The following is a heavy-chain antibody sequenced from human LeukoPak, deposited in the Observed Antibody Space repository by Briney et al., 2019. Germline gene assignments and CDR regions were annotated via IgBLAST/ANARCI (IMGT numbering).Heavy chain of an antibody. CDR1: GGSISSYY. Sequence: SETLSLTCTVSGGSISSYYWSWIRQPPGKGLEWIGYIYYSGNTNYNPSLKSRVSISVDTSKNQFSLKLRSVTAADTAVYYCARPGVGSGRYGAFDIWGQGTMVTVSS. D-gene: IGHD5-18*01. J-gene: IGHJ3*02. CDR3: ARPGVGSGRYGAFDI. V-gene: IGHV4-59*08. CDR2: IYYSGNT.